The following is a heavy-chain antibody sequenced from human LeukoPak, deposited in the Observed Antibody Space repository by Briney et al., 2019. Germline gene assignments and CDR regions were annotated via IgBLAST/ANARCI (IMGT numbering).Heavy chain of an antibody. V-gene: IGHV3-48*04. Sequence: GGSLRLSCVASGFTFSNYAVNWVRQAPGKGLEWVSYISSSGSTIYYADSVKGRFTISRDNAKNSLYLQMNSLRAEDTAVYYCARVPSYVWGSYVDYWGQGTLVTVSS. CDR1: GFTFSNYA. CDR3: ARVPSYVWGSYVDY. D-gene: IGHD3-16*01. CDR2: ISSSGSTI. J-gene: IGHJ4*02.